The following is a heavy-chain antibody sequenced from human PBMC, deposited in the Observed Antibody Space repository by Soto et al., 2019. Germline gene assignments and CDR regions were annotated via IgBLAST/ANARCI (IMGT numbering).Heavy chain of an antibody. V-gene: IGHV3-7*01. CDR2: IKQDGSEK. D-gene: IGHD3-22*01. CDR3: ARSPPGGYHYYYGMDV. Sequence: GGSLRLSCAASGFTFSSYWMSWVRQAPGKGLEWVANIKQDGSEKYYVDSVKGRFTISRENAKNSLYLQMNSLRAGDTAVYYCARSPPGGYHYYYGMDVWGQGTTVTVSS. CDR1: GFTFSSYW. J-gene: IGHJ6*02.